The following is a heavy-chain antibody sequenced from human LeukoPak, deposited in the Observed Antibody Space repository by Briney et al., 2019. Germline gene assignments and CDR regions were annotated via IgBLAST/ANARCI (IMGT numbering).Heavy chain of an antibody. V-gene: IGHV1-46*01. CDR2: INPSGGST. CDR1: GYTFTNYY. J-gene: IGHJ3*02. Sequence: GASVKASCKASGYTFTNYYMHWVRQAPGQGLEWMGIINPSGGSTSYAQKFQGRVTMTRDTSTSTVYMELSRLRSEDTAVYYCARDLSYYDSSGYSLYAFDIWGQGTMVTVSS. CDR3: ARDLSYYDSSGYSLYAFDI. D-gene: IGHD3-22*01.